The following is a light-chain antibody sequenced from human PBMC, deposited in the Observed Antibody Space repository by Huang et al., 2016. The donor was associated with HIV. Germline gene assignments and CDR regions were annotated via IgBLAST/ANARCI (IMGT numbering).Light chain of an antibody. CDR3: QQSYRTPRT. CDR2: GAS. J-gene: IGKJ2*01. V-gene: IGKV1-39*01. CDR1: QAIDKY. Sequence: DIQMTQFPTSLSASVEDRVTITCRAGQAIDKYLNWYQQKSGRAPRLLIYGASKLQSGGPSRFSGRASGTHLSLTINSLQPDDSAIYYCQQSYRTPRTFGQGTNLEI.